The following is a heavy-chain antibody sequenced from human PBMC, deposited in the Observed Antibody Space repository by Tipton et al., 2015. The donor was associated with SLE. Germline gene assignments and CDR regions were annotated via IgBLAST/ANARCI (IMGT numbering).Heavy chain of an antibody. CDR3: ARLNWGSLWDAFDI. V-gene: IGHV4-39*07. CDR2: IYYTGST. J-gene: IGHJ3*02. CDR1: GASISTKVTY. Sequence: TLSLTCTVSGASISTKVTYWGWIRQPPGKGLEWIATIYYTGSTNYNPSLKSRVTISVDTSKNQFSLKLNSVTAADTAVYYCARLNWGSLWDAFDIWGQGTMVTVSS. D-gene: IGHD7-27*01.